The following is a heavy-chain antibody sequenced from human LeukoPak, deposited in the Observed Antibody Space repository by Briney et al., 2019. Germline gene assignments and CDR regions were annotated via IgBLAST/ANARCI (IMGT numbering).Heavy chain of an antibody. J-gene: IGHJ4*02. V-gene: IGHV3-23*01. CDR2: LSRSGTTT. CDR3: AKEQRIRHCSEGVCMEGYYFDY. Sequence: GGSLRLSCTVTGFIFNMFDMHWVRQAPGKGLEWVSDLSRSGTTTNYADSVKGRFPLSRDSSQHTMFLQLNSLRPEDTAVYYCAKEQRIRHCSEGVCMEGYYFDYWGQGTLVTVSS. CDR1: GFIFNMFD. D-gene: IGHD2-15*01.